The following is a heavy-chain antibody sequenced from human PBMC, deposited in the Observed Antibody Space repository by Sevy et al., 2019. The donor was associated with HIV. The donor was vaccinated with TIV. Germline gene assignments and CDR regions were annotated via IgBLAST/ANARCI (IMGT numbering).Heavy chain of an antibody. V-gene: IGHV1-18*01. J-gene: IGHJ6*02. Sequence: ASVKVSCKASGYTFTSYGISWVRQAPGQGLEWMGWISAYNGNTNYAQKLQGRVTMTTDTSTSTAYMELRSLRFDDTAVYYCASQDIVVVPAAKNPNDTPDYYYYYGMDVWGQGTTVTVSS. CDR2: ISAYNGNT. D-gene: IGHD2-2*01. CDR3: ASQDIVVVPAAKNPNDTPDYYYYYGMDV. CDR1: GYTFTSYG.